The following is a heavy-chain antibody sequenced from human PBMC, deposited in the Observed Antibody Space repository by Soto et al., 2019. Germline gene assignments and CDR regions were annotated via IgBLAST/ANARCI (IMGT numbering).Heavy chain of an antibody. J-gene: IGHJ5*02. CDR2: ISGSGGTT. V-gene: IGHV3-23*01. CDR3: AKNGRAAAMYNWFDP. CDR1: GFTFSSYA. Sequence: EVQLLESGGGLVQPGGSLRLSCTGSGFTFSSYAMNWVRQAPGKGLECVSTISGSGGTTYYADSVKGRFTISRDNSKNKHYLQMSSLRAEDTAVYYCAKNGRAAAMYNWFDPWGQGTLVTVSS. D-gene: IGHD6-13*01.